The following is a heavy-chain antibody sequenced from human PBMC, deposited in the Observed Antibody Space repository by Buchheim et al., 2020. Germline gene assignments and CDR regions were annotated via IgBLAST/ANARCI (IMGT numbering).Heavy chain of an antibody. CDR3: ARAAYCGGDCLLGVGMDV. CDR1: GGTFSSYA. V-gene: IGHV1-69*04. D-gene: IGHD2-21*02. J-gene: IGHJ6*02. CDR2: IIPILGIA. Sequence: QVQLVQSGAEVKKPGSSVKVSCKASGGTFSSYAISWVRQAPGQGLEWMGRIIPILGIANYAQKFQGRVTITADKSTSTAYMELSSLRSEDMAVYYCARAAYCGGDCLLGVGMDVWGQGTT.